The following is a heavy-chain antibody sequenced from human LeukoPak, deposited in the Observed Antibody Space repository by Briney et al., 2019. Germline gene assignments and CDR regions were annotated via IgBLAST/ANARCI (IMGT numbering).Heavy chain of an antibody. CDR3: ARDRSLAGAGGYAFDI. D-gene: IGHD1-26*01. Sequence: GASVKVSCKASGGTFISYAISWVRQAPGQGLEWMGGIIPIFGTTSYAQRFQGRVTITADKSTSTAYMELSSLRSEDTAVYYCARDRSLAGAGGYAFDIWGQGTMVTVSS. CDR2: IIPIFGTT. J-gene: IGHJ3*02. CDR1: GGTFISYA. V-gene: IGHV1-69*06.